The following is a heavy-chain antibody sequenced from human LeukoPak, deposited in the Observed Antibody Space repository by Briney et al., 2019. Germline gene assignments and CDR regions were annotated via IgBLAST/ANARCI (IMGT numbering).Heavy chain of an antibody. CDR1: GYTFTGYY. J-gene: IGHJ3*02. CDR3: ARLWGKFDAFDI. D-gene: IGHD7-27*01. V-gene: IGHV1-2*02. Sequence: ASVKVSCKTSGYTFTGYYMHWVRQAPGQGLGWMGWIYPNSGVTNSPQKFQGRVTMTRDTSISTAYMELSSLRSDDTAVYYCARLWGKFDAFDIWGQGTMVTVSS. CDR2: IYPNSGVT.